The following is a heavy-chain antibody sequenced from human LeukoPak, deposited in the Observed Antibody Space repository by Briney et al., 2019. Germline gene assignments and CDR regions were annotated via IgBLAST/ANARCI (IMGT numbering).Heavy chain of an antibody. V-gene: IGHV3-64*01. J-gene: IGHJ3*02. Sequence: GGSLRLSCAASGFTFSSYAMHWVRQAPGKGLEYVSAISSNGGSTYYANSVKGRFTIARDNSTNTLYLQMGSLRAEDMAVYYCARENRHDAFDIWGQGTMVTVSS. CDR3: ARENRHDAFDI. D-gene: IGHD1-14*01. CDR1: GFTFSSYA. CDR2: ISSNGGST.